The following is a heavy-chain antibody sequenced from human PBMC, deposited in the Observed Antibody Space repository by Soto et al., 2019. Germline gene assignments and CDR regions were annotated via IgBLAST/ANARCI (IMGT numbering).Heavy chain of an antibody. CDR1: GGTFRNYP. Sequence: QVQLVQSGTEVKKPGSSVKVSCKASGGTFRNYPINWVRQAPGQGLEWMGSIFPLTDIPDYAQNFQARLTISADKSTSTAYMELSXLTXDDTAMYFCARGPLVVLNYFESWGQGTLVTVSS. CDR2: IFPLTDIP. J-gene: IGHJ4*02. CDR3: ARGPLVVLNYFES. V-gene: IGHV1-69*02.